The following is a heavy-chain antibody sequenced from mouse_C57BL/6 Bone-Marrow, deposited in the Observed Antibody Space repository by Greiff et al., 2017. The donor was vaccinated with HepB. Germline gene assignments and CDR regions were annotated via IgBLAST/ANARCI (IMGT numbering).Heavy chain of an antibody. V-gene: IGHV1-69*01. CDR1: GYTFTSYW. J-gene: IGHJ2*01. Sequence: QVQLQQPGAELVMPGASVKLSCKASGYTFTSYWMHWVKQRPGQGLEWIGEIDPSDSYTKYNQKFKGKSTLTVDKSSSTAYMQLSSLTSEDSAVYYCARWVYYGNRHYFDYWGQGTTLTVSS. CDR2: IDPSDSYT. CDR3: ARWVYYGNRHYFDY. D-gene: IGHD2-1*01.